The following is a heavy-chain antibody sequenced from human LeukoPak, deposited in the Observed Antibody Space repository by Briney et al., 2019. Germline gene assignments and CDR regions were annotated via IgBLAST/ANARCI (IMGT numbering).Heavy chain of an antibody. CDR3: ARDHSSSSGYFDY. J-gene: IGHJ4*02. CDR1: GDTFTGYY. Sequence: ASVKVSCKASGDTFTGYYMHWVRQAPGQGLEGMGWINPNSGDTNYAEKFQGRVTMTSDTSISTAYMDLRRLRSDDTAVYYCARDHSSSSGYFDYWGQGPLVPVSS. D-gene: IGHD6-6*01. CDR2: INPNSGDT. V-gene: IGHV1-2*02.